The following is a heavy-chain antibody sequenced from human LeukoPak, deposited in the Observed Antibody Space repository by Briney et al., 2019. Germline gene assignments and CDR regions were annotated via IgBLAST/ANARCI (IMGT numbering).Heavy chain of an antibody. D-gene: IGHD5-24*01. CDR3: TRRCKDAYTLYCFDY. Sequence: SETLSLTCAVYGGSFSGYYWSWIRQPPGKGLEWIGEINHSGGTNYNPSLKSRVTISVDTSKNQFSLKLSSVTAADTAVYYCTRRCKDAYTLYCFDYWGQGPLVTVSS. J-gene: IGHJ4*02. V-gene: IGHV4-34*03. CDR1: GGSFSGYY. CDR2: INHSGGT.